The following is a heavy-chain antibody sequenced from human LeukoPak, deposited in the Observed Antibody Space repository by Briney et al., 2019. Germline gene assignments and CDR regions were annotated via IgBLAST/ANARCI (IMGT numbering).Heavy chain of an antibody. CDR1: GFTVSTNY. J-gene: IGHJ4*02. V-gene: IGHV3-53*01. D-gene: IGHD3-3*01. Sequence: PGGSLRLSCAASGFTVSTNYMSWVRQAPGKGLEWVSVIYNGGKTYYADSVTGRCTISKDNSKNTLYLQMNSLRAEDTAVYYCARDGLVQYFDYWGQGTLVTVSS. CDR3: ARDGLVQYFDY. CDR2: IYNGGKT.